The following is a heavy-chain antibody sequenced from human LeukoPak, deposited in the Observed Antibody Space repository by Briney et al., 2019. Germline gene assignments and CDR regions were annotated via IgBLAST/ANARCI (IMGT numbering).Heavy chain of an antibody. J-gene: IGHJ3*02. CDR3: ARAQLDRLLDAFDI. D-gene: IGHD1-1*01. CDR2: ISSSGSSI. CDR1: GLTFSDYY. V-gene: IGHV3-11*04. Sequence: PGGSLRLSCAASGLTFSDYYMSWIRQAPGKGLEWVSYISSSGSSIFYADSVKGRFTISRDNAKNSLYLQMNSLRAEDTAVYYCARAQLDRLLDAFDIWGQGTMVTVSS.